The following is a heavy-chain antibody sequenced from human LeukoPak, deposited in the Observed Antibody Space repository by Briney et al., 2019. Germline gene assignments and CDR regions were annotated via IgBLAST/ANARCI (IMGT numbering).Heavy chain of an antibody. CDR3: AKIQYYYDSSGYYLYYYYYMDV. CDR1: GFTFSSYW. D-gene: IGHD3-22*01. V-gene: IGHV3-7*01. J-gene: IGHJ6*03. Sequence: GGSLRLSCAASGFTFSSYWMSWVRQAPGKGLEWVANIKQDGSEKYYVDSVKGRSTISRDNAKNSLYLQMNSLRAEDTAVYYCAKIQYYYDSSGYYLYYYYYMDVWGKGTTVTISS. CDR2: IKQDGSEK.